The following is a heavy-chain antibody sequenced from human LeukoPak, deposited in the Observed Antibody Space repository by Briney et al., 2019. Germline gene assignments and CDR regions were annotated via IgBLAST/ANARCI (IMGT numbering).Heavy chain of an antibody. CDR1: GFTFSSYW. D-gene: IGHD5-24*01. V-gene: IGHV3-74*01. J-gene: IGHJ4*02. Sequence: GGSLRLSCAASGFTFSSYWMRWVRQAPGKGLVWVSRINSDGSRTSYADSVKGRFTISRDNAKNTLYLQMNSLRAEDTAVYYCARATVEMTTVNVYYFDYWGQGTLVTVSS. CDR3: ARATVEMTTVNVYYFDY. CDR2: INSDGSRT.